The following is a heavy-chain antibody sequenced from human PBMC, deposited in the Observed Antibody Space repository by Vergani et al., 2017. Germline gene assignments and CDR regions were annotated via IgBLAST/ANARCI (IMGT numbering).Heavy chain of an antibody. CDR2: ISGSGGST. CDR3: AKDRSGKNYYDSSGYCDY. V-gene: IGHV3-23*04. J-gene: IGHJ4*02. CDR1: GFTFSSYA. D-gene: IGHD3-22*01. Sequence: EVQLVESGGGLVQPGGSLRLSCAASGFTFSSYAMSWVRQAPGKGLEWVSAISGSGGSTYYADSVKGRFTISRDNSKNTLYLQMNSLRAEDTAVYYCAKDRSGKNYYDSSGYCDYWGQGTLVTVSS.